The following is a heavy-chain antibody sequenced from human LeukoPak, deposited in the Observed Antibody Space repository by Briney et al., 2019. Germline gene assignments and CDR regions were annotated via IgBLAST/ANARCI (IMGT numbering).Heavy chain of an antibody. CDR2: IRPDASDT. J-gene: IGHJ4*02. D-gene: IGHD1-26*01. V-gene: IGHV3-7*03. Sequence: GGSLRLSCAASGFTFRNNWMNWIRQTPGRGLEWVANIRPDASDTGYVDSVKGRFTISRDNAKNLLYLQMNSLRVDDTAVYYCTSISLGANEDYWGQGTRVTVFS. CDR1: GFTFRNNW. CDR3: TSISLGANEDY.